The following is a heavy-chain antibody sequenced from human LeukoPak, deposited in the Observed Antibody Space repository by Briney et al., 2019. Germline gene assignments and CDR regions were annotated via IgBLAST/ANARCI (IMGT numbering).Heavy chain of an antibody. CDR1: GFTFSNYA. CDR3: TANYGDYGMDV. CDR2: ISYDGINK. Sequence: GGSLRLSCAASGFTFSNYAMHWVRQAPGKGLEWVAVISYDGINKYYAGSVKGRFTISRDNSKNTLYLQMNSLRAEDTAVYYCTANYGDYGMDVWGQGTTVTVSS. D-gene: IGHD4-17*01. V-gene: IGHV3-30-3*01. J-gene: IGHJ6*02.